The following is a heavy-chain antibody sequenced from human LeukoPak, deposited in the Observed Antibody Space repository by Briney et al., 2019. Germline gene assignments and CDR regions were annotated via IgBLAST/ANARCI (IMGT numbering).Heavy chain of an antibody. CDR1: GASISSYS. J-gene: IGHJ3*02. V-gene: IGHV4-4*09. D-gene: IGHD2-8*01. Sequence: SETLSLTCTVSGASISSYSWSWLRHPPGKGLEWIGHIYASGSTNYNPSLRSRVTIAVDTSNDQFSLRLSSVTAADSAVYYCARHRRLMGSTDVPGFDIWGQGTVVIVSS. CDR2: IYASGST. CDR3: ARHRRLMGSTDVPGFDI.